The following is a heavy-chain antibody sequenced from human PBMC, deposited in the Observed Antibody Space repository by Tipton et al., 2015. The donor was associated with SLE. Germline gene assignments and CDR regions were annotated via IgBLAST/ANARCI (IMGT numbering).Heavy chain of an antibody. D-gene: IGHD6-19*01. CDR1: GYTFTSYG. J-gene: IGHJ4*02. Sequence: QVQLVQSGAEVKKPGASVKVSCKASGYTFTSYGISWVRQAPGQGLEWMGWISAYNGNTNYAQKLQGRVTMTTDTSTSTAYMELRSLRSDDTAVYYCARDLYSAPSREVAGDSFYYFDYWGQGTLVTVSS. CDR2: ISAYNGNT. CDR3: ARDLYSAPSREVAGDSFYYFDY. V-gene: IGHV1-18*01.